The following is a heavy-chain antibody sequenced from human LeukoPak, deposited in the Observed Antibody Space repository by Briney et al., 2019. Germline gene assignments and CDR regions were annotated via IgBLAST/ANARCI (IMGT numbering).Heavy chain of an antibody. CDR1: AYNFSTYW. Sequence: GGSLRLSCAVSAYNFSTYWMSWLRQGPGKGLVWVARINTNGSPTQYADSVKGRFTISRDNAKTTLYLQMNSLRDEDTAVYYCAADLISGSGSLGYWGQGTLVTVSS. J-gene: IGHJ4*02. CDR3: AADLISGSGSLGY. V-gene: IGHV3-74*01. CDR2: INTNGSPT. D-gene: IGHD3-10*01.